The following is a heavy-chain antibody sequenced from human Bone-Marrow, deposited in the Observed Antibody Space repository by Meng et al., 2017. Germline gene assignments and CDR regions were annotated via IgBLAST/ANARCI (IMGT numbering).Heavy chain of an antibody. V-gene: IGHV4-31*03. J-gene: IGHJ1*01. CDR3: ARGPLSAAGTMGYFQH. CDR1: GGSISSGGYY. CDR2: IYYSGST. D-gene: IGHD6-13*01. Sequence: VQLQESGPGVVKPSQTLSLTCTVSGGSISSGGYYWSWIRQHPGKGLEWIGYIYYSGSTYYNPSLKSRVTISVDTYKNQFSLKLSSVTAADTAVYYCARGPLSAAGTMGYFQHWGQGTLVTVSS.